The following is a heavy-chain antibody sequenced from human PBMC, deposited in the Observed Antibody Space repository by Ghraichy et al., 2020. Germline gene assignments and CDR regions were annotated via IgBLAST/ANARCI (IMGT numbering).Heavy chain of an antibody. CDR2: IYYSGST. Sequence: SETLSLTCTVSGGSISSYYWSWIRQPPGKGLEWIGYIYYSGSTNYNPSLKSRVTISVDTSKNQFSLKLSSVTAADTAVYYCARDLYYYDSSGYSADAFDIWGQGTMVTVSS. V-gene: IGHV4-59*01. J-gene: IGHJ3*02. CDR3: ARDLYYYDSSGYSADAFDI. CDR1: GGSISSYY. D-gene: IGHD3-22*01.